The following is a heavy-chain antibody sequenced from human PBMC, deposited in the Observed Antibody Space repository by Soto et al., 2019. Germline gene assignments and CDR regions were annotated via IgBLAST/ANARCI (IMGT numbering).Heavy chain of an antibody. J-gene: IGHJ6*03. Sequence: SETLSLTCTVSGGSISGYYWSWVRQPPGKGLEWIGHIYYSGSTKYNPSLKSRGTILADRSKNLFSLTLNSVTAADTAVYYCARVPLVQDIVVLPAAMHYYYMDVWGKGTTVTVSS. V-gene: IGHV4-59*01. CDR2: IYYSGST. D-gene: IGHD2-2*01. CDR3: ARVPLVQDIVVLPAAMHYYYMDV. CDR1: GGSISGYY.